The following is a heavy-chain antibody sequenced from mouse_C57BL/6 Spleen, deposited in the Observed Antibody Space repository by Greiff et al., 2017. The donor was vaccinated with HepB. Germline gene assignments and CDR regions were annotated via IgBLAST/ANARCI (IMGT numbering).Heavy chain of an antibody. CDR2: IDPETGGT. J-gene: IGHJ2*01. Sequence: QVQLKESGAELVRPGASVTLSCKASGYTFTDYEMHWVKQTPVHGLEWIGAIDPETGGTAYNQKFKGKAILTADKSSSTAYMELRSLTSEDSAVYYCTRESTTVVATSFDYWGQGTTLTVSS. D-gene: IGHD1-1*01. V-gene: IGHV1-15*01. CDR1: GYTFTDYE. CDR3: TRESTTVVATSFDY.